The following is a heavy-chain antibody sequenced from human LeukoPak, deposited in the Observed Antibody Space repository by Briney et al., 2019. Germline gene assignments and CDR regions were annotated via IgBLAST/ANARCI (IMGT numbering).Heavy chain of an antibody. CDR2: INHSGST. Sequence: PSETLSLTCAVYGGSFSGYYWSWIRQPPGKGLEWIGEINHSGSTNYNPSLKSRVTISVDTSKNQFSLKLSSVTAADTAVYYCARGRTVGYCSGGSCRRAFDIWGQGTMVTVSS. J-gene: IGHJ3*02. D-gene: IGHD2-15*01. CDR1: GGSFSGYY. CDR3: ARGRTVGYCSGGSCRRAFDI. V-gene: IGHV4-34*01.